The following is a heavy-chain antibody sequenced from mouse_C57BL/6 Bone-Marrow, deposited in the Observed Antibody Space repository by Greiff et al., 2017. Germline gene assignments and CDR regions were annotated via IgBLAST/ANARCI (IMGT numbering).Heavy chain of an antibody. CDR2: ISSGSSTI. CDR3: ARGDTTVVLYYYAMDY. J-gene: IGHJ4*01. Sequence: EVNVVESGGGLVKPGGSLKLSCAASGFTFSDYGMHWVRQAPEKGLEWVAYISSGSSTIYYADTVKGRFTISRDNAKNTLFLQMTSLRSEDTAMYYCARGDTTVVLYYYAMDYWGQGTSVTVSS. CDR1: GFTFSDYG. D-gene: IGHD1-1*01. V-gene: IGHV5-17*01.